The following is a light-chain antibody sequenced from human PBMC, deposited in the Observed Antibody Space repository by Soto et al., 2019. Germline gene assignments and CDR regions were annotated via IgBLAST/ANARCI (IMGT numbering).Light chain of an antibody. CDR1: QSISHY. J-gene: IGKJ1*01. CDR2: AAS. Sequence: DIQMTQSPSSLPASVGDRVPITCRASQSISHYLNWYQQKPGKAPKLLIYAASTLQSGVPSRFSGSGSGTDFTLTISCLQTEDFATYYCQQYYSYSPTFGQGTKVDI. V-gene: IGKV1-39*01. CDR3: QQYYSYSPT.